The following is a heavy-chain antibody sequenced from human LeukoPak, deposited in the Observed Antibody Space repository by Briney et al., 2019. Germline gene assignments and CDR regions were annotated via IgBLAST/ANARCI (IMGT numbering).Heavy chain of an antibody. V-gene: IGHV3-21*01. CDR2: ISSSSSYI. Sequence: GGSLRLSCAASGFTFSSYSMNWVRQVPGKGLEWVSSISSSSSYIYYADSVKGRFTISRDNAKNSLYLQMNSLRAEDTAVYYCARLGTNTFDYWGQGALVTVSS. CDR3: ARLGTNTFDY. J-gene: IGHJ4*02. CDR1: GFTFSSYS. D-gene: IGHD1-1*01.